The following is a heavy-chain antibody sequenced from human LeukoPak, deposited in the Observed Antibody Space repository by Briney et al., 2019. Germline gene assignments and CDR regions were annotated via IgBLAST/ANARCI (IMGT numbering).Heavy chain of an antibody. Sequence: GGSLRLSCAASGFTFSSYSMNWVRQAPGKGLEWVSSISSSSSYIYYADSVKGRFTISSDNAKNSLYLQMNSLRAEDTAVYYCARDVHYYDSSGYYDHYYYYYGMGVWGQGTTVTVSS. CDR2: ISSSSSYI. J-gene: IGHJ6*02. CDR1: GFTFSSYS. V-gene: IGHV3-21*01. D-gene: IGHD3-22*01. CDR3: ARDVHYYDSSGYYDHYYYYYGMGV.